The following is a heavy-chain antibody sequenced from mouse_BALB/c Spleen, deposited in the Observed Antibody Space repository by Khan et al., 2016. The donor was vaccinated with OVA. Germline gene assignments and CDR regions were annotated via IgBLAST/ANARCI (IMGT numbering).Heavy chain of an antibody. CDR2: INTYTGEP. Sequence: QFQLVQSGPELKKPGETVKISCKASEYTFTNYGMNWVKQAPGKGLKWMGWINTYTGEPTYADDFKGRFAFSLETPASTAYLQSNNLKNEDMATYFCARGASYWYFDVWGAGTTVTVSS. CDR1: EYTFTNYG. V-gene: IGHV9-1*02. CDR3: ARGASYWYFDV. J-gene: IGHJ1*01.